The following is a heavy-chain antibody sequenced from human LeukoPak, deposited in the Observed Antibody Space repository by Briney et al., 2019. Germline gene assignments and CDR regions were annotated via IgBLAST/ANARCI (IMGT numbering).Heavy chain of an antibody. CDR1: GFTFSTYN. CDR2: ITSSSTYI. D-gene: IGHD1-26*01. J-gene: IGHJ4*02. Sequence: PGGSLRLSCAASGFTFSTYNMNWVRQAPGKGLEWVSSITSSSTYIYYADSVKGRFTISRDNAKNSLYLQMNSLRAEDTALYYCARRWDSRFYFDYWGQGTLVTVSS. V-gene: IGHV3-21*04. CDR3: ARRWDSRFYFDY.